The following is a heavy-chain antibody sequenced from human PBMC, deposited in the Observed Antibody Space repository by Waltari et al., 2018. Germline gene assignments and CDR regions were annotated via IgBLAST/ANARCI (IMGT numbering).Heavy chain of an antibody. CDR2: INPKSGDT. V-gene: IGHV1-2*02. Sequence: QVKLVQSGAEVKKTGASVRVSCKDSGYTFSGQYMQWVRQAPGHVLEWMGWINPKSGDTKAAQKFQGRITMTRDTSIITVYMELSSLRFDDTAIYYCARDEYSRSSGRFDPWGQGTLVIVSS. J-gene: IGHJ5*02. CDR3: ARDEYSRSSGRFDP. CDR1: GYTFSGQY. D-gene: IGHD6-6*01.